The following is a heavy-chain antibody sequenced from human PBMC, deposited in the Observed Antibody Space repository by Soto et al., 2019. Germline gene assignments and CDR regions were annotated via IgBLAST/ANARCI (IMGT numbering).Heavy chain of an antibody. V-gene: IGHV3-23*01. J-gene: IGHJ4*02. CDR2: ISGSGGST. CDR3: AKNTYYDFWSGYFDY. CDR1: GFTFSSYV. D-gene: IGHD3-3*01. Sequence: GGSLRLSCAASGFTFSSYVMSWVRQAPGKGLEWVSAISGSGGSTYYADSVKGRFTISRDNSKNTLYLQMNSLRAEDTAVYYCAKNTYYDFWSGYFDYWGQGTLVTVSS.